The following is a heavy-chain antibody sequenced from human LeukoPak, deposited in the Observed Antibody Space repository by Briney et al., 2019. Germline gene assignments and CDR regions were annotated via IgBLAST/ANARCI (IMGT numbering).Heavy chain of an antibody. J-gene: IGHJ6*03. CDR3: ARVYGYYYYYMDV. CDR2: VSHSGST. D-gene: IGHD4-17*01. Sequence: SETLSLTCAVYGGSFSGYYWSWIRQPPGKGLEWIGEVSHSGSTNYNPSLKSRVTISLDTSKNQFSLKLSSVTAADTAVYYCARVYGYYYYYMDVWGKGTTVTISS. V-gene: IGHV4-34*01. CDR1: GGSFSGYY.